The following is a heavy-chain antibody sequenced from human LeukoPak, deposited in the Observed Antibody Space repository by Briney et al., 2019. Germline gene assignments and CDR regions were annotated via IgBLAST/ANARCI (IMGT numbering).Heavy chain of an antibody. Sequence: ASVKVSCKASGYTLTDYYMHWVRQAPGQGLEWMGWISPNSGGTNYAQNFQGRVTMTRDTSVSTAYMELSRLTSDDTAVYYCARSFTITSGDYDILTSSYHRGMDVWGQGTTVTVSS. J-gene: IGHJ6*02. CDR1: GYTLTDYY. CDR3: ARSFTITSGDYDILTSSYHRGMDV. CDR2: ISPNSGGT. D-gene: IGHD3-9*01. V-gene: IGHV1-2*02.